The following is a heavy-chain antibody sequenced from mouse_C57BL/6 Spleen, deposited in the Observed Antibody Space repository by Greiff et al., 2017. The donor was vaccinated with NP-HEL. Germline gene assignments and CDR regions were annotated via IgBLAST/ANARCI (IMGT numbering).Heavy chain of an antibody. CDR2: IDPSDSYT. J-gene: IGHJ1*03. CDR3: ARKYGNYGSYWYFDV. D-gene: IGHD2-1*01. V-gene: IGHV1-69*01. Sequence: QVQLQQPGAELVMPGASVKLSCKASGYTFTSYWMHWVKQRPGQGLEWIGEIDPSDSYTNYNQKFKGKSTLTVDKSSSTAYMQPSSLPSADSAVYDCARKYGNYGSYWYFDVWGTGTTVTVSS. CDR1: GYTFTSYW.